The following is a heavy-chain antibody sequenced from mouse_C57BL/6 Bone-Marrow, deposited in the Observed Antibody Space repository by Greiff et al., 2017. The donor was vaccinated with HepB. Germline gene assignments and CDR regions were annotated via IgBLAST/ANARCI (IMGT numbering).Heavy chain of an antibody. CDR3: ARYDDGYSYWYFDV. V-gene: IGHV7-3*01. CDR1: GFTFTDYY. J-gene: IGHJ1*03. D-gene: IGHD2-3*01. CDR2: IRNKANGYTT. Sequence: EVQLVESGGGLVQPGGSLSLSCAASGFTFTDYYMSWVRQPPGKALEWLGFIRNKANGYTTEYSASVKGRFTISRDNSQSILYLQMNALRAEDSATYYCARYDDGYSYWYFDVWGTGTTVTVSS.